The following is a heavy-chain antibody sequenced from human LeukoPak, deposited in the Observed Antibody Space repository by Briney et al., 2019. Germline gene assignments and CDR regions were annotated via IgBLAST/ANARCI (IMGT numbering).Heavy chain of an antibody. V-gene: IGHV3-30*02. Sequence: GGSLRLSCAASGFTFSGYGMHWVRQAPGKGLEWVAFIRYDGSYKYYADSVKGRFTISRDNSKNTLYLQMNSLRAEDTAVYYCARASLEWLFFFDYWGQGTLVTVSS. D-gene: IGHD3-3*01. CDR2: IRYDGSYK. J-gene: IGHJ4*02. CDR1: GFTFSGYG. CDR3: ARASLEWLFFFDY.